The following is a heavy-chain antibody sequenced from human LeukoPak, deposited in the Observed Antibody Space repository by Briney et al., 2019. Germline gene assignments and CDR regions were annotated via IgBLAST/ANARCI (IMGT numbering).Heavy chain of an antibody. D-gene: IGHD3-16*02. CDR1: GYIFTGNY. CDR2: INPNTGVT. Sequence: ASVKVSCSSSGYIFTGNYIHWVRQAPGQGLEWMGWINPNTGVTNYAQNFQDRVTMTRDTSISTAYMELSRLRSDDTAVYFCARGTPGSYLGYWGQGTLVTVSS. V-gene: IGHV1-2*02. CDR3: ARGTPGSYLGY. J-gene: IGHJ4*02.